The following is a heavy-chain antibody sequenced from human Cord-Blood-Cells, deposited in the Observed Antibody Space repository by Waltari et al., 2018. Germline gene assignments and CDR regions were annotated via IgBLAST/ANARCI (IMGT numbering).Heavy chain of an antibody. V-gene: IGHV3-30*18. D-gene: IGHD7-27*01. CDR1: GFTFSSYG. CDR3: AKDPTLTGDY. Sequence: QVQLVESGGGVVQPGRSLRLSCAASGFTFSSYGMHWVRQAPGKGLEWVAVISYDGSNKYYADAVKGRFTISRDNSKNTLYLQMNSLRAEDTAVYYCAKDPTLTGDYSGQGTLVTGSA. J-gene: IGHJ4*02. CDR2: ISYDGSNK.